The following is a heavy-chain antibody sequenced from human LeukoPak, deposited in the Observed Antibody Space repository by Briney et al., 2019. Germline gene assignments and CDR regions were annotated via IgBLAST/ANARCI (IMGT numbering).Heavy chain of an antibody. Sequence: PSETLSLTCTVSGGSISSGSYYWSCLRQPAGKGLECIGRIYSSGGTNYNPSLKSRVTISVDTSKNQFSLKLSSVTAADTAVYYCARFWSIAARLDQDRGDYFDYWGQGTLVTVSS. CDR2: IYSSGGT. D-gene: IGHD6-6*01. CDR3: ARFWSIAARLDQDRGDYFDY. CDR1: GGSISSGSYY. J-gene: IGHJ4*02. V-gene: IGHV4-61*02.